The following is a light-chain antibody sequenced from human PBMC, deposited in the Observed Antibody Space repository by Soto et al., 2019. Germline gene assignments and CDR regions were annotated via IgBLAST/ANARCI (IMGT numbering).Light chain of an antibody. J-gene: IGKJ3*01. CDR1: QSVSSD. V-gene: IGKV3-11*01. CDR3: QQRSNLFT. CDR2: DAS. Sequence: EIVLTQSPATLSLSPGERATLSCRASQSVSSDLAWYQQQPAQAPRLLIYDASNRATVIPARFSGSGSAKDFTPTISSLEHEYLVVYYHQQRSNLFTFGPGTKVDIK.